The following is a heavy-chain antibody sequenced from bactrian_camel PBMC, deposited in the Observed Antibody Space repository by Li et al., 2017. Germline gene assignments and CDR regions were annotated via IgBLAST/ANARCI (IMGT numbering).Heavy chain of an antibody. D-gene: IGHD5*01. CDR1: GYTYSSNC. CDR2: ISSDDRIT. V-gene: IGHV3S6*01. CDR3: VRLQTRTALSNFAY. J-gene: IGHJ6*01. Sequence: HVQLVESGGGSAQAGGSLRLSCVVSGYTYSSNCMGWFRQAPGKRLEWVSTISSDDRITNYADSVKGRFTISRGNAKNTLYLQMNTLRPADTAKYYCVRLQTRTALSNFAYWGQGTQVTVS.